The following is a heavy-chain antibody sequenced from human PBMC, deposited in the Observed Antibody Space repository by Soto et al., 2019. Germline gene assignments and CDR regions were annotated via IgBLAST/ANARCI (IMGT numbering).Heavy chain of an antibody. J-gene: IGHJ4*02. V-gene: IGHV3-23*01. CDR2: ISGSGGST. CDR3: AKVSRGIGVVAAGLK. Sequence: EVQLLESGGGLEQPGGSLRLSCVGSGHTFHNYAMTWVRQARGKGLEWVSGISGSGGSTYYADSVRGRFTISIDDSKKTWYLQVDGLRAGDTAVYYCAKVSRGIGVVAAGLKGGEGTVVTVSS. D-gene: IGHD2-2*01. CDR1: GHTFHNYA.